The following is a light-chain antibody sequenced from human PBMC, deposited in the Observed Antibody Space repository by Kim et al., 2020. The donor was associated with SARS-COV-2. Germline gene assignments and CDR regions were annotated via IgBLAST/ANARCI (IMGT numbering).Light chain of an antibody. CDR2: KSD. CDR1: SSNIGSHN. CDR3: AAWDDSLSGWM. Sequence: QSVLTQPPSVSGTPGQRVTISCSGGSSNIGSHNVYWYQQLPGMAPKLLIYKSDQRPSGVPDRFSGSKSDTSASLAISGLRSDDEADYHCAAWDDSLSGWMFGGGTQLTVL. J-gene: IGLJ3*02. V-gene: IGLV1-47*01.